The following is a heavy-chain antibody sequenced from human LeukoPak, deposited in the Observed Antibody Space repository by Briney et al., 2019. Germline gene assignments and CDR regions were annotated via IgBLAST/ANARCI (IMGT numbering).Heavy chain of an antibody. V-gene: IGHV3-11*04. D-gene: IGHD1-26*01. CDR3: ARDQVWWED. J-gene: IGHJ4*02. Sequence: GGSLRLSCAASGFTFSDYYMSWIRQAPGKGLEWISYISDSDSTKNYADSVKGRFTISRDNAKNSLYLQMNSLRAEDTAVYYCARDQVWWEDWGQGTLVTVSS. CDR1: GFTFSDYY. CDR2: ISDSDSTK.